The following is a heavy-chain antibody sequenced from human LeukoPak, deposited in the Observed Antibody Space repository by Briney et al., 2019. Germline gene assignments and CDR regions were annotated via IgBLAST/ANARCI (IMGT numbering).Heavy chain of an antibody. CDR2: INHSGST. J-gene: IGHJ4*02. Sequence: PSETLSLTCAVYGGSFSGYYWSWIRQPPGKGLEWIGEINHSGSTNYNPSLKSRVTISVDTSKNQFSLKLSSVTAADTAVYYCARATMVRGVDYWGQGTLATVSS. V-gene: IGHV4-34*01. CDR3: ARATMVRGVDY. D-gene: IGHD3-10*01. CDR1: GGSFSGYY.